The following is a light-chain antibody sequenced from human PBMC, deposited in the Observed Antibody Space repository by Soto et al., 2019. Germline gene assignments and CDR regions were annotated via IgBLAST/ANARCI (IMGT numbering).Light chain of an antibody. V-gene: IGKV3-20*01. CDR3: QQYSSSPTYT. CDR1: QSVSSSY. J-gene: IGKJ2*01. Sequence: EIVLTQSPGTLSLSPGERATLSCRASQSVSSSYLAWYQQKPGQAPRLLIYGASSRATGIPDRFSRSGSGTDFTLTISRLEPEDCAVYYCQQYSSSPTYTFGQGTKLEIK. CDR2: GAS.